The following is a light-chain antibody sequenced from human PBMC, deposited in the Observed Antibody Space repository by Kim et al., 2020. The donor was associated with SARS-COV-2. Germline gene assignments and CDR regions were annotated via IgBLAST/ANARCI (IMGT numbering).Light chain of an antibody. V-gene: IGLV2-14*03. CDR2: DVS. CDR1: SSDVGGYNY. CDR3: SSYTSSSTLV. J-gene: IGLJ2*01. Sequence: QSALTQTASVSGSPGQSITIPCTGTSSDVGGYNYVSWYQQHPGKAPKLMIYDVSNRPSGVSNRFSGSKSGNTAPLTISGLQAEDEADYYCSSYTSSSTLVFGGGTQLTVL.